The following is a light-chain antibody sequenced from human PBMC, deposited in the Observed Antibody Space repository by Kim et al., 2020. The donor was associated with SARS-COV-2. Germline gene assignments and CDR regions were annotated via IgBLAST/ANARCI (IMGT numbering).Light chain of an antibody. J-gene: IGKJ4*01. CDR1: QSIGTD. CDR3: QQYNDWPLT. V-gene: IGKV3D-15*01. Sequence: EIVMTHSPATLSLSPGERATLSCTASQSIGTDLARYQHKPGQAPRLLIYHAFTRATGIPARISGSGSGTEFTLTISSLQSEDFAVYYCQQYNDWPLTFGGGTKLEI. CDR2: HAF.